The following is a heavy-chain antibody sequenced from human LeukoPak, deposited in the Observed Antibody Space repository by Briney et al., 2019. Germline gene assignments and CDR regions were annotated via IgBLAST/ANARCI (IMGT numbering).Heavy chain of an antibody. J-gene: IGHJ3*02. CDR1: GYTFTGYY. CDR2: INPNSGGT. D-gene: IGHD5-24*01. V-gene: IGHV1-2*02. Sequence: EASVKVSCKASGYTFTGYYMHWVRQAPGQGLEWMGWINPNSGGTNYAQKFQGRVTMTRDTSISTAYMELSRLRSDDTAVYYCARQTVEMATIRGIDAFDIWGQGTMVTVSS. CDR3: ARQTVEMATIRGIDAFDI.